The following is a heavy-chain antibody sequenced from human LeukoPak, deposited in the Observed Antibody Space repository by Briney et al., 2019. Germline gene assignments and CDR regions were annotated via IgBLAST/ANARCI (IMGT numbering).Heavy chain of an antibody. V-gene: IGHV3-7*01. CDR1: GFTFSSYW. CDR2: IKQDGSEK. D-gene: IGHD3-16*02. Sequence: GGSLRLFCAASGFTFSSYWMRWVRQAPGKGLEWVANIKQDGSEKYYVDSEKGRFTISRDNAKNTLYLQMNSLRAEDTAVYYCARVSMGSYHFAIWGQGTMVTVSS. CDR3: ARVSMGSYHFAI. J-gene: IGHJ3*02.